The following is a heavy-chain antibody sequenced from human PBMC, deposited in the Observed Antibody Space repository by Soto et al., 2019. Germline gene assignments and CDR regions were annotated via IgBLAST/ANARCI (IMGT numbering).Heavy chain of an antibody. V-gene: IGHV1-69*13. D-gene: IGHD3-3*01. J-gene: IGHJ4*02. CDR2: IIPIFGTA. Sequence: GASVKVSCKASGGTFSSYAIGWVREAPGQGLEWMGGIIPIFGTANYAQKFQGRVTITADESTSTAYMELSSLRSEDTAVYYCAIGNFWSGYYIDYWGQGTLVTVSS. CDR1: GGTFSSYA. CDR3: AIGNFWSGYYIDY.